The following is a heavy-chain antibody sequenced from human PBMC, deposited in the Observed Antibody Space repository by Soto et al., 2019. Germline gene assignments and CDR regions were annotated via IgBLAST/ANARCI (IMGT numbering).Heavy chain of an antibody. CDR2: LDQSGST. Sequence: QVQLQQWGAGLLKVSETLSLTCAVVGDSLRGQSWNWIRQSPGKGLEWIGELDQSGSTNYNPSLKSRAIISDYTSKNQFSLTWTSVTAADTAFYYCAREDSNGWSGESLDVWGQRTTVTVSS. CDR3: AREDSNGWSGESLDV. CDR1: GDSLRGQS. V-gene: IGHV4-34*01. D-gene: IGHD6-19*01. J-gene: IGHJ6*02.